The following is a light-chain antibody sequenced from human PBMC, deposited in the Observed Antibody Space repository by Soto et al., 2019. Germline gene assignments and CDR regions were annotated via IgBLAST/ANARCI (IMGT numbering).Light chain of an antibody. Sequence: QSVLTQPPSASGTPGQRVTISCSGSSSNIESNYVYWYQQLPGSDPKLLIYRNDQRPSGVPDRFSGSKSGTSASLAISGLRYEDEADYYCAAWYDSLSALVFGGGTKLTVL. CDR3: AAWYDSLSALV. J-gene: IGLJ3*02. V-gene: IGLV1-47*01. CDR1: SSNIESNY. CDR2: RND.